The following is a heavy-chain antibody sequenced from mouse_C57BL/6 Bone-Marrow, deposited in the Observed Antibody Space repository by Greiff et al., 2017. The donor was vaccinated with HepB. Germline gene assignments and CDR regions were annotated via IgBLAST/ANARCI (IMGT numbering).Heavy chain of an antibody. V-gene: IGHV5-6*01. CDR1: GFTFSSYG. Sequence: EVKLMESGGDLVKPGGSLKLSCAASGFTFSSYGMSWVRQTPDKRLEWVATISSGGSYTYYPDSVKGRFTISRDNAKNTLYLQMSSLKSEDTAMYYCARHDYGSRHYFDYWGQGTTLTVSS. CDR3: ARHDYGSRHYFDY. CDR2: ISSGGSYT. J-gene: IGHJ2*01. D-gene: IGHD1-1*01.